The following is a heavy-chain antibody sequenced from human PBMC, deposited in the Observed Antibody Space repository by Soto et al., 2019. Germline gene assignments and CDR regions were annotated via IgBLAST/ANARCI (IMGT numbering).Heavy chain of an antibody. CDR2: IYYSGST. Sequence: QVQLQESGPGLVKPSQTLSLTCTVSGGSISSGGYYWSWIRQHPGKGLEWIGYIYYSGSTYYNQSLKSRLTISVDTSKNQFALKLSSVTAADTAVYYCARGIEVATPDYWGQGTLVTVSS. V-gene: IGHV4-31*03. D-gene: IGHD5-12*01. J-gene: IGHJ4*02. CDR1: GGSISSGGYY. CDR3: ARGIEVATPDY.